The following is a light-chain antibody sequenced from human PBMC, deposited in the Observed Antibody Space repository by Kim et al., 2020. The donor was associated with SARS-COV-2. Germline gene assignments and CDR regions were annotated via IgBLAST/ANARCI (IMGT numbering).Light chain of an antibody. V-gene: IGLV1-44*01. CDR2: SND. CDR3: GVWDDSLDGYV. J-gene: IGLJ1*01. Sequence: QRVTITSTGTRPNIGKNNVNWYQQLPGPFPKLLIYSNDQRPSGVPDRFSGSKSGTSASLAISGLQAEDEADYYCGVWDDSLDGYVFGSGTKVTVL. CDR1: RPNIGKNN.